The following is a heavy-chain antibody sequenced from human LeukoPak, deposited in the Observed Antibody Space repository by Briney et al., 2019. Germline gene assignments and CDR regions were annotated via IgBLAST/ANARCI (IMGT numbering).Heavy chain of an antibody. CDR3: ARVIRYYYDSSGYDAFDI. D-gene: IGHD3-22*01. V-gene: IGHV4-59*01. J-gene: IGHJ3*02. CDR2: IYYSGST. Sequence: KASETLSLTCTVSGGSISSYDWSWIRQPPGKGLEWIGYIYYSGSTNYNPSLKSRVTISVDTSKNQFSLKLSSVTAADTAVYYCARVIRYYYDSSGYDAFDIWGQGTMVTVSS. CDR1: GGSISSYD.